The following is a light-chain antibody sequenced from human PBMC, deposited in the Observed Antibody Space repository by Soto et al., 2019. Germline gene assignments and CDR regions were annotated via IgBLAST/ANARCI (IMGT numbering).Light chain of an antibody. J-gene: IGKJ1*01. CDR3: QQYTNWPPWT. CDR1: QSVSTN. V-gene: IGKV3-15*01. Sequence: EIVMTQSPATLSVSPGERATLSCRASQSVSTNLAWYQQKPGQAPRLLISGASTRATGIPARFSGSGSGTEFTLTLSGLQSEDFAVYYCQQYTNWPPWTFAQGNKVEIK. CDR2: GAS.